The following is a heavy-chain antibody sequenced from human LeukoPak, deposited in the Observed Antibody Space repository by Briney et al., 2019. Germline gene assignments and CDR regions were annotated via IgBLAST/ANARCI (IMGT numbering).Heavy chain of an antibody. CDR1: GFTFSSYW. J-gene: IGHJ4*02. D-gene: IGHD3-9*01. Sequence: GGSLRLSCAASGFTFSSYWMSWVRQAPGKGLEWVANIKEDGSEKRDVDSVKGRFTISRDNAKDSLYLQMNSLRAEDTAVYYCAGEFEHFDYWGQGTLVTVSS. V-gene: IGHV3-7*01. CDR3: AGEFEHFDY. CDR2: IKEDGSEK.